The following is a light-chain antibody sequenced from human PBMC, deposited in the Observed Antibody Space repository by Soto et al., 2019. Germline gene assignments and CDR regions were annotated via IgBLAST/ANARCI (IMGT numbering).Light chain of an antibody. CDR2: GAS. V-gene: IGKV3-20*01. CDR1: QSVSIF. Sequence: EIVLTQSPATLSLSPGERATLSCRASQSVSIFLTWYQQKPGQAPRLLIYGASSRATGIPDRFSGSGSGTEFTLTISRLEPEDFAVYYCQQYGSSSWTFGQGTKVDIK. CDR3: QQYGSSSWT. J-gene: IGKJ1*01.